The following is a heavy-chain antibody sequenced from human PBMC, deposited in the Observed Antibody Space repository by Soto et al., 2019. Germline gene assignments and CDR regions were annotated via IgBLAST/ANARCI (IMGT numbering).Heavy chain of an antibody. V-gene: IGHV1-69*01. CDR3: ARDAYYYDSSGSGGLTCDY. CDR2: IIPIFGTA. CDR1: GGTFSSYA. J-gene: IGHJ4*02. Sequence: QVQLVQSGAEVKKPGSSVKVSCKASGGTFSSYAISWVRQAPGQGLEWMGGIIPIFGTANYAQKFQGRVTITADESTSTAYMELSSRRSEDTAVYYCARDAYYYDSSGSGGLTCDYLGEGTLVTVSS. D-gene: IGHD3-22*01.